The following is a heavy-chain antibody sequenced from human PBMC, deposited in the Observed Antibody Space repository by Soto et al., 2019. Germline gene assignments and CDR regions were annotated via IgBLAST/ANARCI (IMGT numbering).Heavy chain of an antibody. D-gene: IGHD1-26*01. CDR2: ISWNSGSI. J-gene: IGHJ4*02. CDR3: AKATAVGATDY. CDR1: GFTFDDYT. Sequence: GGSLRLSCAASGFTFDDYTMHWVRQAPGKGLEWVSGISWNSGSIGYADSVKGRFTISRDNAKNSLYLQMNSLRAEDTALYYCAKATAVGATDYWGQGTLVTVSS. V-gene: IGHV3-9*01.